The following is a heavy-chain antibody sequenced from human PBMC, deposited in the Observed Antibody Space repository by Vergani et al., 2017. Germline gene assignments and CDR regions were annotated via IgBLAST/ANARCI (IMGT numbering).Heavy chain of an antibody. CDR3: AKEMTTVDLTGYFDL. Sequence: EVQLVESGGGLVQPGGSLRLSCAASGFTFSSYWMSWVRQAPGKGLEWVANIKQDGSEKYYVDSVKGRFTISRDNAKNSLYLQMNSLRAEDTAVYYCAKEMTTVDLTGYFDLWGRGTLVTVSS. CDR1: GFTFSSYW. V-gene: IGHV3-7*03. J-gene: IGHJ2*01. CDR2: IKQDGSEK. D-gene: IGHD4-17*01.